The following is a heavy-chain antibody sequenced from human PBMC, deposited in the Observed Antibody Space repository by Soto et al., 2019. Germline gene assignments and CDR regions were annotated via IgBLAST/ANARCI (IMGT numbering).Heavy chain of an antibody. CDR1: GYTFTSYG. Sequence: QVQLVQSGAEVKKPGASVKVSCKASGYTFTSYGISWVRQAPGQGLEWMGWISTYNGDTKYAQRLQGRVTMTTDTPTSTADMELRNLRSEDTAVYYCARGGGTALSYFEYWGQATLVTVSS. CDR3: ARGGGTALSYFEY. J-gene: IGHJ4*02. D-gene: IGHD1-1*01. V-gene: IGHV1-18*01. CDR2: ISTYNGDT.